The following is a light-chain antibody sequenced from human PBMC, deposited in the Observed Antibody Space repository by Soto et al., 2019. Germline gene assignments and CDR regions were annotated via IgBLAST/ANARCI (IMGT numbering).Light chain of an antibody. CDR2: DES. CDR1: QSVSRY. V-gene: IGKV3-11*01. Sequence: ELVLTQSPGTLSLSPGERATLSCRTSQSVSRYLAWYQQKPGQAPRLLIYDESNRATGIPDRFSGSGSGTDLTLTITTLQPEDVGIYYCQKCHATPLTFGQGTRLEIK. J-gene: IGKJ5*01. CDR3: QKCHATPLT.